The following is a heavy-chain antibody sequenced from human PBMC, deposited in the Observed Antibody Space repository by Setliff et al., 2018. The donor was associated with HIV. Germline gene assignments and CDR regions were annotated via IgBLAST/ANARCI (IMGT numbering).Heavy chain of an antibody. J-gene: IGHJ4*01. CDR2: INPETGDP. V-gene: IGHV1-2*02. CDR1: GYRFIGHY. Sequence: GPSVKVSCKTSGYRFIGHYLHWVRLAPGQGPEWVGWINPETGDPNYAQKFRGRVLMTRDTSITTAFLHVAKLTSDDTAIYYGVTGIPSDLDYWGQGTLVTVS. CDR3: VTGIPSDLDY. D-gene: IGHD2-21*01.